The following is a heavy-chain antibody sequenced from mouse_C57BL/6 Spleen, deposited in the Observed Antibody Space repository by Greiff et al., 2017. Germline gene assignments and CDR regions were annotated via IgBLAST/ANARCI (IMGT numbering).Heavy chain of an antibody. V-gene: IGHV6-6*01. D-gene: IGHD2-5*01. J-gene: IGHJ1*03. CDR2: IRHKANNHAT. CDR1: GFSFSDAW. Sequence: EVKLEESGGGLVQPGGSMKLSCAASGFSFSDAWMDWVRQSPEKGLEWVAEIRHKANNHATYYAESVKGRFTISRDDSKSSVYLQMNSLRAEDTGIYYCTRRSKRYWYFDVWGTGTTVTVSS. CDR3: TRRSKRYWYFDV.